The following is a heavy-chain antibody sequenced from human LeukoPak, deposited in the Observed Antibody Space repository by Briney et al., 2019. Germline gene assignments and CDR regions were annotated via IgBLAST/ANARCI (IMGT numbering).Heavy chain of an antibody. V-gene: IGHV4-59*01. CDR1: GGSISDYS. Sequence: SETLSLTCTVSGGSISDYSWSWIRQPPGKGLEWIGNIYYDGSTYYNPFLKSRATISVDTSKNQFSLKLSSVTAADTAVYYCARGSWDVWGKGTTVTVSS. D-gene: IGHD2-15*01. CDR2: IYYDGST. J-gene: IGHJ6*04. CDR3: ARGSWDV.